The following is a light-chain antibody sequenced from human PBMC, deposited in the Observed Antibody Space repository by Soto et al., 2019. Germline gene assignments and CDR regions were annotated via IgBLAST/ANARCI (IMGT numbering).Light chain of an antibody. CDR2: DAS. CDR1: QSITGN. V-gene: IGKV3-15*01. Sequence: EIVMTQSPATLSASPGERATLSCRASQSITGNLTWYQQKPGQAPRLLSYDASTRATGIPARFSGSGSGTEFTLTISSLQSEDFAVYYCQQYNNWPLTFGGGTKVEIK. J-gene: IGKJ4*01. CDR3: QQYNNWPLT.